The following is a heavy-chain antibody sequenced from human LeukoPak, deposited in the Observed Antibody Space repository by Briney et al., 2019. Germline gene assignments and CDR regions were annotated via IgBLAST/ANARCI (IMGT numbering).Heavy chain of an antibody. Sequence: GEPLKISCKGSGYSFTNYWIAWGRPMPEKGLDWMGIIYPGDSDTRNSPSFQGQVTITVDKSISTAYLQWSSLKASDTAMYYCARGLGSYFDYWGQGTLVTVSS. V-gene: IGHV5-51*01. CDR1: GYSFTNYW. CDR3: ARGLGSYFDY. D-gene: IGHD6-19*01. J-gene: IGHJ4*02. CDR2: IYPGDSDT.